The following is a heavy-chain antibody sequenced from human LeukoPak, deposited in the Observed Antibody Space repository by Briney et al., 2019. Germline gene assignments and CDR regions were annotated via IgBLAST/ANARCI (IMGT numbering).Heavy chain of an antibody. D-gene: IGHD5-18*01. J-gene: IGHJ4*02. CDR1: GYSISSGYY. CDR2: IYHSGST. Sequence: SETLSLTCAVSGYSISSGYYWGWIRQPPGQGLEWIGSIYHSGSTYYNPSLKSRVTISVDTSKNQFSLKLSSGTAADTAVYYCAREYSYGSYFDYWGQGTLVSVSS. CDR3: AREYSYGSYFDY. V-gene: IGHV4-38-2*02.